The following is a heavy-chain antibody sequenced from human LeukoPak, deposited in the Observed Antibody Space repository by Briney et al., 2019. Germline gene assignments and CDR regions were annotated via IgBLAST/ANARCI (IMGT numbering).Heavy chain of an antibody. CDR3: ARDRVWTVLY. CDR2: IRQDGSEN. J-gene: IGHJ4*02. Sequence: GGSLRLSCAASGFTFSDYWMSWVRQAPGKGLEWVANIRQDGSENYYVDSVKGRFTISRDNAKNSLYLQMSSLRAEDTAVYYCARDRVWTVLYWGQGTLVTVSS. D-gene: IGHD6-13*01. CDR1: GFTFSDYW. V-gene: IGHV3-7*01.